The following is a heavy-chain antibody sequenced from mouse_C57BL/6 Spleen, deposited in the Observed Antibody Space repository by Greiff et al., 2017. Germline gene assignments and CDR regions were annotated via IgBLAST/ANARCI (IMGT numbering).Heavy chain of an antibody. V-gene: IGHV1-53*01. CDR2: INPSNGGT. CDR1: GYTFTSYW. D-gene: IGHD1-1*01. CDR3: ARSPFYYGRAMDY. Sequence: VKLQQPGTELVKPGASVKLSCKASGYTFTSYWMHWVKQRPGQGLEWIGNINPSNGGTNYNEKFKSKATLTVDKSSSTAYMQLSSLTSEDSAVYYCARSPFYYGRAMDYWGQGTSVTVSS. J-gene: IGHJ4*01.